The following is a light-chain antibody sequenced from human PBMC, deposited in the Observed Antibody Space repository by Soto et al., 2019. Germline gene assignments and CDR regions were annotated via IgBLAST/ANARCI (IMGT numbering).Light chain of an antibody. CDR1: QSVSSN. V-gene: IGKV3-15*01. CDR3: QQNNNWPSIT. Sequence: EIVMTQSPATLSVSPGEGATLSCRASQSVSSNLAWYQQRPGQAPRLLIYGALTRASGIPARFAGSGSGTAFTLTISSLQSEDFAVYYCQQNNNWPSITFGQGTRLEIK. CDR2: GAL. J-gene: IGKJ5*01.